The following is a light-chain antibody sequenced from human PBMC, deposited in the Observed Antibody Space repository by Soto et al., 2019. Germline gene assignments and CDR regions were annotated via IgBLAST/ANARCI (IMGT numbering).Light chain of an antibody. Sequence: ENVLTQSPGPVSLSRGESGKISWRASKSVSSSYLAWYQQKPGQAPRLLIYGASSRATGIPDRFSGSGSGTDFTLTISRLEPEDFAVYYCQQYGSSPPGITFGQGTRLEIK. CDR2: GAS. J-gene: IGKJ5*01. CDR1: KSVSSSY. CDR3: QQYGSSPPGIT. V-gene: IGKV3-20*01.